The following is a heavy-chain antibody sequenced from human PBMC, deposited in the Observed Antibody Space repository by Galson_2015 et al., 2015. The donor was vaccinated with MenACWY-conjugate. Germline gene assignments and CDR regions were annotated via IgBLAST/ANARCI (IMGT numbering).Heavy chain of an antibody. CDR1: GGSISSSTYY. D-gene: IGHD6-19*01. CDR3: ARRNGWYYFDS. V-gene: IGHV4-39*01. J-gene: IGHJ4*02. CDR2: IYYSGST. Sequence: LTCTVSGGSISSSTYYWGWIRQPPGKGLEWIGTIYYSGSTHYNSSLKSRATVSVDTSKNQFSLKLSSVTAADTAVYYCARRNGWYYFDSWGQGTLVTVSS.